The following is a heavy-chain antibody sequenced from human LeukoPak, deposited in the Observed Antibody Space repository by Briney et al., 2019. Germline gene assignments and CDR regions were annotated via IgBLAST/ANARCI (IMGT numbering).Heavy chain of an antibody. Sequence: GGSLRLSCAASGFTFGNYWVHWVRQDPRKGLVWVSRINGVGSNINYADSVRGRFTISRDNAKNTLYLQMSTLRVEDTAVYYCARDLMDYDVSTGLHHYYMDVWGQGTTVTVSS. CDR1: GFTFGNYW. J-gene: IGHJ6*02. V-gene: IGHV3-74*01. CDR2: INGVGSNI. CDR3: ARDLMDYDVSTGLHHYYMDV. D-gene: IGHD3-9*01.